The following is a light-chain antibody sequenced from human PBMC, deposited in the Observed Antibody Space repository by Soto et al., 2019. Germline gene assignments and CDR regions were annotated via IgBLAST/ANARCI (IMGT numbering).Light chain of an antibody. CDR2: AAS. CDR3: IQDSNYPRT. Sequence: AIQMTQSPSSLSAYVGDRVTITCRASQGIRNELCWYQLTPGKAPTLLIYAASRLQSGVPSRFSGTGSGTDFTLTISSLQREDFATYYSIQDSNYPRTFGQGTKVHIK. V-gene: IGKV1-6*01. J-gene: IGKJ2*01. CDR1: QGIRNE.